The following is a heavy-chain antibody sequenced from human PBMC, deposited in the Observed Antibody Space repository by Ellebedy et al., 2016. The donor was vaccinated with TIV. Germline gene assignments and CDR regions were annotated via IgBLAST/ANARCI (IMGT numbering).Heavy chain of an antibody. D-gene: IGHD1-26*01. CDR1: GYDFSTYW. Sequence: GESLKISCQGSGYDFSTYWITWVRQVPGKGLEWMGRIDPTDSYTNYSPSFQGHITISVQKSINTAYLEWSSLKASDTGMYYCARLYSGSYRWFDPWGPGTLVTVSS. V-gene: IGHV5-10-1*01. CDR2: IDPTDSYT. CDR3: ARLYSGSYRWFDP. J-gene: IGHJ5*02.